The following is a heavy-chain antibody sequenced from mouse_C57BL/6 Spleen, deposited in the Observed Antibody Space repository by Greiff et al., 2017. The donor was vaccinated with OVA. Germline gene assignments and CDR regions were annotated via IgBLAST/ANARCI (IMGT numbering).Heavy chain of an antibody. CDR2: INPSSGYT. J-gene: IGHJ4*01. V-gene: IGHV1-4*01. D-gene: IGHD2-4*01. CDR1: GYTFTSYT. Sequence: VQLQQSGAELARPGASVKMSCKASGYTFTSYTMHWVKQRPGQGLEWIGYINPSSGYTKYNQKFKDKATLTADKSSSTAYMQLSSLTSEDSAVYYCARSPIYYDYDYAMDYWGQGTSVTVSS. CDR3: ARSPIYYDYDYAMDY.